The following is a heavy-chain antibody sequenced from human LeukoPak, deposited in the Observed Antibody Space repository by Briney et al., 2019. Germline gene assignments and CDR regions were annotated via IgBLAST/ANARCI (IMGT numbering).Heavy chain of an antibody. Sequence: SVKVSCKASGGTFSSYAISWVRQAPGQGLEWMGGIIPIFGTANYAQKFQGRVTITTDESTSTAYMELSSLRSEDTAVYYCARDGDYYDSNGYYSVQHWGQGTLVTVSS. D-gene: IGHD3-22*01. J-gene: IGHJ1*01. V-gene: IGHV1-69*05. CDR1: GGTFSSYA. CDR2: IIPIFGTA. CDR3: ARDGDYYDSNGYYSVQH.